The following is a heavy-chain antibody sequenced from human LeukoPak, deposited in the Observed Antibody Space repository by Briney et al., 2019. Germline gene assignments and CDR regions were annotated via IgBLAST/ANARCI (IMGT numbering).Heavy chain of an antibody. CDR1: GYNFTIYW. CDR2: IYPGDSNT. D-gene: IGHD3-16*01. V-gene: IGHV5-51*01. J-gene: IGHJ5*02. Sequence: GESLKISCKGSGYNFTIYWIGWVRQMPGKGLEWVGIIYPGDSNTRYSPSFQGQVTISVDKSISTAYLQWSSLKVSDTAIYYCAIFDFLFGEIDNWFDPWGQGTLVTVSS. CDR3: AIFDFLFGEIDNWFDP.